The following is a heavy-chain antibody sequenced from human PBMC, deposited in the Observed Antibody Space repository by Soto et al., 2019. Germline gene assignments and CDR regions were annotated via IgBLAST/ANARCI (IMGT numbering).Heavy chain of an antibody. D-gene: IGHD4-17*01. CDR3: AKAARTDYGDYAPYYFDY. CDR2: ISYDVSNK. Sequence: QVQLVESGGGVVQPGRSLRLSCAASGFTFSSYAMHWVRQAPGKGLEWVAVISYDVSNKYYADSVKGRFTISRDNSKNTLYLQMNSLRAEDTAVYYCAKAARTDYGDYAPYYFDYWGQGTLVTVSS. J-gene: IGHJ4*02. CDR1: GFTFSSYA. V-gene: IGHV3-30-3*01.